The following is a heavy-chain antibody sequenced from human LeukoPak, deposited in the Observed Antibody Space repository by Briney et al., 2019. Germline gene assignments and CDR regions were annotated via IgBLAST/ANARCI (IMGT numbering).Heavy chain of an antibody. Sequence: SETLSLTCAVNGGSFSGYYWSWIRQPPGQGLEWIGEIHHGGTTDYNPSLKSRVTIPLDTSRNELSLTLTSVTAADTAVYYCARAPTVGWLSTYMDVWGKGTAVTVSS. J-gene: IGHJ6*03. V-gene: IGHV4-34*01. CDR2: IHHGGTT. D-gene: IGHD5-12*01. CDR3: ARAPTVGWLSTYMDV. CDR1: GGSFSGYY.